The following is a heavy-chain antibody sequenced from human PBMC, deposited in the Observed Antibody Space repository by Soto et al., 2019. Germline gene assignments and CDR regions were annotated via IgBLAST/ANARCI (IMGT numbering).Heavy chain of an antibody. J-gene: IGHJ4*02. CDR2: IKQDGSDK. Sequence: GGSLRLSCAASGFTFSTYWMSWVRQAPGKGLEWVATIKQDGSDKYYVDSVKGRFTISRDNTKKSLYLQMNSLRAEDTAVYYCASRYLEYCNSAWCSAPYDWRGQGTLVTVSS. CDR3: ASRYLEYCNSAWCSAPYDW. D-gene: IGHD6-19*01. V-gene: IGHV3-7*05. CDR1: GFTFSTYW.